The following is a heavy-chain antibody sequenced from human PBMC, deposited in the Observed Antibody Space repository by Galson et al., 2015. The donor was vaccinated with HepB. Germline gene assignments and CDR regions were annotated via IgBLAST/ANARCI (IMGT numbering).Heavy chain of an antibody. CDR3: AREYRGSGWLHYDY. V-gene: IGHV3-13*04. CDR1: GFTFSSYD. D-gene: IGHD6-19*01. CDR2: IASSGNT. Sequence: SLRLSCAASGFTFSSYDMHWVRQITGKGLEWVSAIASSGNTYYPGSVKGRFTISRENAENSLYLQMNSLRAGDTAVYYCAREYRGSGWLHYDYWGQGTLVTVSS. J-gene: IGHJ4*02.